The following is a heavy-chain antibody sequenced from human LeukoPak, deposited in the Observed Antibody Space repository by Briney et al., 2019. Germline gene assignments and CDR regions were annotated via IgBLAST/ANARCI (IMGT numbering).Heavy chain of an antibody. CDR2: IYYSGST. CDR1: GGSISSSSYY. J-gene: IGHJ3*02. Sequence: SETLSLTCTVSGGSISSSSYYWGWIRQPPGKGLEWIGSIYYSGSTYYNPSLKSRVTISVDTSKNQFSLKLSPVTAADTAVYYCASRPFGSVVTPIDDAFDIWGQGTMVTVSS. D-gene: IGHD2-15*01. CDR3: ASRPFGSVVTPIDDAFDI. V-gene: IGHV4-39*01.